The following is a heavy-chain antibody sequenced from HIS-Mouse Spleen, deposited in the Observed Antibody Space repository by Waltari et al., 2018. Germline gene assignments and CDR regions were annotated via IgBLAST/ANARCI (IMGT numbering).Heavy chain of an antibody. CDR2: IYYSGST. J-gene: IGHJ3*02. V-gene: IGHV4-39*07. Sequence: QLQLQESGPGLVKPSETLSLTCTVSGGSISSSSYYWGWNRQPPGKGLEWIGCIYYSGSTYNNTSRKSGVTISGDTSRNQFSLKLSSVTAAATAVYYCARAPTGFLEWFDAFDIWGQGTMVTVSS. D-gene: IGHD3-3*01. CDR1: GGSISSSSYY. CDR3: ARAPTGFLEWFDAFDI.